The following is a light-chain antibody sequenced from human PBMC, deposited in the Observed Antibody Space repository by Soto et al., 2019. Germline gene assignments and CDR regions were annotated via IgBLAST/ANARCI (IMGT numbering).Light chain of an antibody. CDR1: SGHRSYA. Sequence: QLVLTQSPSASASLGASVKLTCTLSSGHRSYAIAWHQQQPEKGPRYLMKLNSDGSYSKGDGIPDRFSGSSSGAERYLTISSLQSEDEADYYCQTWGTGTWVFGGGTKLTVL. J-gene: IGLJ3*02. V-gene: IGLV4-69*01. CDR3: QTWGTGTWV. CDR2: LNSDGSY.